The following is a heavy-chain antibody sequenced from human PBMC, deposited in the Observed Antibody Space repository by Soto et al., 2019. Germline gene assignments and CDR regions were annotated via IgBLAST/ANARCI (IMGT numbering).Heavy chain of an antibody. J-gene: IGHJ5*02. CDR3: ARVLRGWFDP. CDR2: ISHSGIT. Sequence: SETLSLTCAVSGGSITSANWWTWVRQPPGGGLEWIGEISHSGITNYKASLKSRVTMSVDKTKNDVSLKLTSVTAADTAVYYCARVLRGWFDPWGQGTQVTVSS. V-gene: IGHV4-4*02. CDR1: GGSITSANW.